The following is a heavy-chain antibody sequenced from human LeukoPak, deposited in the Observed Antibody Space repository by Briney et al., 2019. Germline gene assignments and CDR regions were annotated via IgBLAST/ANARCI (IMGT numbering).Heavy chain of an antibody. V-gene: IGHV4-34*01. CDR3: ARGCRYYDFWSGYYNWFDP. J-gene: IGHJ5*02. CDR1: GGSFSGYY. CDR2: INHSGST. D-gene: IGHD3-3*01. Sequence: NTSETLSLTCAVYGGSFSGYYWSWIRQPPGKGLEWIVEINHSGSTNYNPSLKSRVTISVDTSKNQFSLKLSSVTAADTAVYYCARGCRYYDFWSGYYNWFDPWGQGTLVTVSS.